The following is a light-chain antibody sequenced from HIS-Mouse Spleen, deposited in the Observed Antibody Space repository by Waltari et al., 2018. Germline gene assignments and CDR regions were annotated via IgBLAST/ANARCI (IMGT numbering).Light chain of an antibody. CDR2: DNT. V-gene: IGLV1-51*01. CDR3: GTWDSSLSAGGV. Sequence: QSVLTQPPSVSAAPGQKVTISCSGSSSNIGNNYVSWYQQLPGTAPKLLIYDNTKRPSGIPDRFSGSKSGTSATLGITGHQTGDEADYYCGTWDSSLSAGGVFGTGTKVTVL. CDR1: SSNIGNNY. J-gene: IGLJ1*01.